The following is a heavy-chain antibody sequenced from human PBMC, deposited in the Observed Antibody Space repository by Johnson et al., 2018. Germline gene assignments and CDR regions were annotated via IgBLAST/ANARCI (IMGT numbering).Heavy chain of an antibody. Sequence: QVQLVQSGGGVVQPGRSLRLSCAASGFTFSSYGMHWVRQAPGKGLEWVAVIWYDGSNKYYADSVKGRFTISSDNSKNTLYLQMNRLRAEDTAVYYCARDWGGSGSYLFAFDIWGQGTMVTVSS. J-gene: IGHJ3*02. CDR3: ARDWGGSGSYLFAFDI. CDR2: IWYDGSNK. D-gene: IGHD1-26*01. V-gene: IGHV3-33*01. CDR1: GFTFSSYG.